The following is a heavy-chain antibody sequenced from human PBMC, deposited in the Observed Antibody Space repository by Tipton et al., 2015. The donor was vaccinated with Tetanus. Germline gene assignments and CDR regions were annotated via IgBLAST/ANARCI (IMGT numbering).Heavy chain of an antibody. J-gene: IGHJ4*02. Sequence: SLRLSCAASGFTFRSYAMSWVRQAPGKGLEWVSIIGGSGATPYYAESVRGRFTISRDISKSTLFLQMNSLRAEDTAVYYCARLSANSYGYPQFGYWGQGTLVTVSS. CDR3: ARLSANSYGYPQFGY. D-gene: IGHD5-18*01. V-gene: IGHV3-23*01. CDR2: IGGSGATP. CDR1: GFTFRSYA.